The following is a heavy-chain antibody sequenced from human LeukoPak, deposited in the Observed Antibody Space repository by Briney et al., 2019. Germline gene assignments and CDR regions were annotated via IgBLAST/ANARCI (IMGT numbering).Heavy chain of an antibody. CDR2: ISWNSGSI. CDR1: GFTFDDYA. J-gene: IGHJ4*02. CDR3: ARDIQYAPTGHFDY. V-gene: IGHV3-9*03. Sequence: GGSLRLSCAASGFTFDDYAMHWVRQAPGKGLEWVSGISWNSGSIGYADSVKGRFTISRDNAKNSLYLQMNSLRAEDMALYYCARDIQYAPTGHFDYWGQGTLVTVSS.